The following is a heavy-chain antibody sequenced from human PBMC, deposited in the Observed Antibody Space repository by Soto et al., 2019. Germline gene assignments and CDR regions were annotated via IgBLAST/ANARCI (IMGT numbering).Heavy chain of an antibody. J-gene: IGHJ6*02. D-gene: IGHD4-17*01. V-gene: IGHV1-18*01. CDR3: ARYDYGDYYYYGMDV. CDR1: GYTFTSYG. CDR2: ISSYNGNT. Sequence: QVQLVQSGAEVKKPGASVKVSCKASGYTFTSYGISWVRQAPGQGLDWMGWISSYNGNTNYAQKLQGRVTMTTDTSTSTAYMELRSVRSDDTAVYYCARYDYGDYYYYGMDVWGQGPTVTVSS.